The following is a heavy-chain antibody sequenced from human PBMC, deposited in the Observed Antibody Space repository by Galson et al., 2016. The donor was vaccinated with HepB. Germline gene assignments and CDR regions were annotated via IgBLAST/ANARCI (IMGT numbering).Heavy chain of an antibody. D-gene: IGHD3-16*01. Sequence: SVKVSCKASGGAFKSLTLAWVRQAPGQGLEWMGRVIPSLGTTNYAQTFLGRLTITTDESTTTVFMDLSSLRSDDTAVYYCARAVGGELITFDRWGQGTLVTVSS. CDR3: ARAVGGELITFDR. CDR2: VIPSLGTT. J-gene: IGHJ5*02. CDR1: GGAFKSLT. V-gene: IGHV1-69*16.